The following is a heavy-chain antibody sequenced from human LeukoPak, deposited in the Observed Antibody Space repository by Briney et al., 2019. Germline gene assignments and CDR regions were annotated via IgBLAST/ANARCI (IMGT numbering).Heavy chain of an antibody. CDR2: LSASGGST. J-gene: IGHJ4*02. D-gene: IGHD2-2*01. CDR3: AKDLILVLPAAYDY. CDR1: GSFSSYV. Sequence: GGSLRLSCAASGSFSSYVMTWVRQAPGRGLEWVSTLSASGGSTYYADSVKGRFTISGDNSKNTLYLQMSSLRAEDTAVYFCAKDLILVLPAAYDYWGQGTLVTVSS. V-gene: IGHV3-23*01.